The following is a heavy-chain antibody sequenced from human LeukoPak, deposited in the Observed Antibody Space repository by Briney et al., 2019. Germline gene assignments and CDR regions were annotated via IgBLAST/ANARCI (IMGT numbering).Heavy chain of an antibody. CDR3: ARPHSGSYLDAFDI. Sequence: ASVKVSCKASGYTFTSYGISWVRQAPGQGLEWMGWISAYNGNTNYAQKLQGRVTMTTDTSTSTAYMELRSLRSDDTAVYYCARPHSGSYLDAFDIWGQGTMVTVSS. J-gene: IGHJ3*02. CDR1: GYTFTSYG. D-gene: IGHD1-26*01. V-gene: IGHV1-18*01. CDR2: ISAYNGNT.